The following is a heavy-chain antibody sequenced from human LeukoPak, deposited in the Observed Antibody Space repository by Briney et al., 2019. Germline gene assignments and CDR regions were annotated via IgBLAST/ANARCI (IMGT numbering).Heavy chain of an antibody. CDR3: ARDPRRPYRSGWYGPYYFDY. CDR1: GFTFSSYG. CDR2: IWYDGSNK. J-gene: IGHJ4*02. V-gene: IGHV3-33*01. Sequence: GGSLRLSCAASGFTFSSYGMHWVRQAPGEGLEWVAVIWYDGSNKYYADSVKGRFTISRDNSKNTLYLQMNSLRAEDTAVYYCARDPRRPYRSGWYGPYYFDYWGQGTLVTVSS. D-gene: IGHD6-19*01.